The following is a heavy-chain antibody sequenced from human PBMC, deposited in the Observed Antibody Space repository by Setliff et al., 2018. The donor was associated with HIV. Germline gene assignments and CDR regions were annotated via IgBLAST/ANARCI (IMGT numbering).Heavy chain of an antibody. V-gene: IGHV1-69*13. CDR2: IIPIFGTS. CDR3: ANPHDGGAFDV. Sequence: GASVKVSCKASGGSFSNYAFSWVRQAPGQGLEWMGGIIPIFGTSNYARKFQGRITITADELTSTVYMDLNSLKSEDSAVYYCANPHDGGAFDVWGQGTAVTVSS. J-gene: IGHJ3*01. D-gene: IGHD1-1*01. CDR1: GGSFSNYA.